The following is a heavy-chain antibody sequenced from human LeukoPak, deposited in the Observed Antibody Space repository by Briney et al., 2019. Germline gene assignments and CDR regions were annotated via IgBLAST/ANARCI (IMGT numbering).Heavy chain of an antibody. CDR1: GDSVSSSSYF. D-gene: IGHD3-22*01. CDR3: AGGSRGYQEAFDY. V-gene: IGHV4-39*06. J-gene: IGHJ4*02. CDR2: LYSSGST. Sequence: SETLSLTCAVSGDSVSSSSYFWGWIRQPPGKGLEWIGSLYSSGSTYSNPSLKSRFTISLDNSKNQLVLKLTSVTAADTAVYYCAGGSRGYQEAFDYWGQGTLVPVSS.